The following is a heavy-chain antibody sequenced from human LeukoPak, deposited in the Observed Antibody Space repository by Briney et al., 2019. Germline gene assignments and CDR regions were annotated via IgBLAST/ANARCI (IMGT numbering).Heavy chain of an antibody. Sequence: EASVKVSCKASGYTFTSYDINWVRQAPGQGLEWMGWMNPNSGNTGYAQKFQGRVTMTRNTSISTAYMELSSLRSEDTAVYYCARVSSDYGEYRFDYWGQGTLVTVSS. D-gene: IGHD4-17*01. J-gene: IGHJ4*02. CDR2: MNPNSGNT. CDR3: ARVSSDYGEYRFDY. V-gene: IGHV1-8*01. CDR1: GYTFTSYD.